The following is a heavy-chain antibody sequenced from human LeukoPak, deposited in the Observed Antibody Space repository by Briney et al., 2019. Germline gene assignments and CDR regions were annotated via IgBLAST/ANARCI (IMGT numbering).Heavy chain of an antibody. D-gene: IGHD3-10*01. CDR3: ARHGGGVRGVTRDDAFDI. V-gene: IGHV4-59*08. Sequence: SETLSLTCGVSGDSISNYYWSWIRQPPGKGLEWIGYIYYSGSTNYNPSLKSRVTISVDTSKNQFSLNLISVTAADTAVYYCARHGGGVRGVTRDDAFDIWGQGTMVTVSS. CDR2: IYYSGST. CDR1: GDSISNYY. J-gene: IGHJ3*02.